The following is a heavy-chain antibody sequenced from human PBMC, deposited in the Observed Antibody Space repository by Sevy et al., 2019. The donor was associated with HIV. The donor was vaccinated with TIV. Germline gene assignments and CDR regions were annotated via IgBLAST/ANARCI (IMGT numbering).Heavy chain of an antibody. CDR1: GGSFSGYY. CDR2: INHSGST. Sequence: SETLSLTCAVYGGSFSGYYWSWIRQPPGKGLEWIGEINHSGSTNYNPSLNSRVTISVDTSKNQFSLKLSSVTAADTVVYYCARVRAARFLEWLPPTFDPWGQGTLVTVSS. J-gene: IGHJ5*02. CDR3: ARVRAARFLEWLPPTFDP. D-gene: IGHD3-3*01. V-gene: IGHV4-34*01.